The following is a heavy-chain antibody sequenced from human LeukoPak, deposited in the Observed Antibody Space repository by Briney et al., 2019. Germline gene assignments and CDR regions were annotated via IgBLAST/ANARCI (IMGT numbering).Heavy chain of an antibody. V-gene: IGHV3-23*01. Sequence: QTGGSLRLSCAASGFTFSSYAMSWVRQAPGKGLEWVSAISGSGGSTYYADSVKGRFTISRDNSKNTLYLQMNSLRAEDTAVYYCAKGRIYFDWLFETWGQGTLVTVSS. CDR1: GFTFSSYA. CDR2: ISGSGGST. J-gene: IGHJ5*02. CDR3: AKGRIYFDWLFET. D-gene: IGHD3-9*01.